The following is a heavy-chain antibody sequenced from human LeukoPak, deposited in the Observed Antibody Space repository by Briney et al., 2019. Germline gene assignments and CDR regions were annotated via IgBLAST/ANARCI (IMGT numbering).Heavy chain of an antibody. D-gene: IGHD4-17*01. J-gene: IGHJ6*03. Sequence: GGSLRLSCAASGFTFSSYNMDWVRQTPGKGLEWVSSITRDTIYTFYADSVKGRFTISRDNAKNSLSLQMNSLRAEDTAVYYCARDPYNGYYGDDYYYYMDVWGKGTTVTISS. CDR1: GFTFSSYN. V-gene: IGHV3-21*01. CDR3: ARDPYNGYYGDDYYYYMDV. CDR2: ITRDTIYT.